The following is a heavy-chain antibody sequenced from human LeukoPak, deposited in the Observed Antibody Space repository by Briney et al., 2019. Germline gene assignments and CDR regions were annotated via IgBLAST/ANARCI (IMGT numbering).Heavy chain of an antibody. CDR2: LYSGSST. V-gene: IGHV3-53*01. CDR3: ARVGDHFHWNLDL. CDR1: GFTVNTNY. D-gene: IGHD3-3*02. Sequence: GGSLRLSCAGSGFTVNTNYMKWVRQAPGKGLEWVSILYSGSSTYYADSVEGRFIVSRDSSKNTLSLQMNDLRAEDTAVYYCARVGDHFHWNLDLWGRGTLVTVSS. J-gene: IGHJ2*01.